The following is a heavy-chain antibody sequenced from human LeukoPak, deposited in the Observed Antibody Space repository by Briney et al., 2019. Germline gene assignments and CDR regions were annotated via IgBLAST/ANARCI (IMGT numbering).Heavy chain of an antibody. V-gene: IGHV4-34*01. CDR2: INHSGST. Sequence: SETLSLTCSVSGGSIRSYYWSWIRQPPGKGLEWIGEINHSGSTNYNPSLKSRVTISVDTSKNQFSLKLSSVTAADTAVYYCARGPDYDILTGYSTRNWFDPWGQGTLVTVSS. CDR3: ARGPDYDILTGYSTRNWFDP. CDR1: GGSIRSYY. D-gene: IGHD3-9*01. J-gene: IGHJ5*02.